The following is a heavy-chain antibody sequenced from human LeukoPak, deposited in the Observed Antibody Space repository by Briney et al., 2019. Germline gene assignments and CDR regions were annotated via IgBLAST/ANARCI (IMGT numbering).Heavy chain of an antibody. CDR1: GGSISSYY. Sequence: SETLSLTCTVSGGSISSYYWSWIRQPPGKGLEWIGYIYYSGSTNYNPSLKSRVTISVDTSKNQFSLKLSSVTAADTAVYYCARRSTLSDYVLDAFDIWGQGTMVTVSS. V-gene: IGHV4-59*08. CDR2: IYYSGST. D-gene: IGHD3-16*01. CDR3: ARRSTLSDYVLDAFDI. J-gene: IGHJ3*02.